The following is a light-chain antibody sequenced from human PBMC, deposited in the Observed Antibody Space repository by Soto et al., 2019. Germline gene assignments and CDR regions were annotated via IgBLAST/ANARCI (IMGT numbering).Light chain of an antibody. CDR2: DVS. Sequence: QSVLTQPASVSVSPGQSITISCTGTSSDVGGYNYVSWYQQHPGKAPKLMIYDVSNRPSGVSNRFSGSKSGNTASLTISGLQAEDEADYYCSSYTSSSLGVFGTGTKLTVL. V-gene: IGLV2-14*01. CDR1: SSDVGGYNY. J-gene: IGLJ1*01. CDR3: SSYTSSSLGV.